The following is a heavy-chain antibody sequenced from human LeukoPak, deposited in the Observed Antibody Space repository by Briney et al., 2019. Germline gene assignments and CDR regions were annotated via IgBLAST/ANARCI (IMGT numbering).Heavy chain of an antibody. CDR1: GFTFSSYW. D-gene: IGHD5-12*01. CDR2: INTDGSST. Sequence: PGGSLRLSCAASGFTFSSYWMHWVRQAPGKGLVWVSRINTDGSSTSYADSVKGRFTISRDNAKNTLYLQMNSLRAEDTAVYYCARVVRGYSGYDSGYIDYWGQGTLVTVSS. V-gene: IGHV3-74*01. J-gene: IGHJ4*02. CDR3: ARVVRGYSGYDSGYIDY.